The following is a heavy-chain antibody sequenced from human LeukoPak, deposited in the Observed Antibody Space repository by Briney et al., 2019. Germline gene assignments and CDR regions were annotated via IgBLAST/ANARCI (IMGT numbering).Heavy chain of an antibody. J-gene: IGHJ4*02. CDR1: GGTFSSYA. V-gene: IGHV1-69*04. CDR2: IIPILGIA. Sequence: ASVKVSCKASGGTFSSYAISWVRQAPGQGLEWMGRIIPILGIANYAQKFQGRVTITADKSTSTAYMELSSLRSEDTAVYYCARDISGSYSPPRGYFDYWGQGTLVTVSS. D-gene: IGHD1-26*01. CDR3: ARDISGSYSPPRGYFDY.